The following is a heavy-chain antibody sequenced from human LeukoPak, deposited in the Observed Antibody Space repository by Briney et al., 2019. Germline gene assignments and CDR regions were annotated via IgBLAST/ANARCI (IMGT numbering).Heavy chain of an antibody. CDR2: IWYDGSNK. CDR1: GLTFRSYG. Sequence: GGSLRLSCAASGLTFRSYGMHWVRQAPGKGLEWVAVIWYDGSNKYYADSVKGRFTISRDNSKNTLYLQMNSLRAEDTAVYYCARGEDILTGSPYYFDYWGQGTLVTVSS. CDR3: ARGEDILTGSPYYFDY. J-gene: IGHJ4*02. D-gene: IGHD3-9*01. V-gene: IGHV3-33*01.